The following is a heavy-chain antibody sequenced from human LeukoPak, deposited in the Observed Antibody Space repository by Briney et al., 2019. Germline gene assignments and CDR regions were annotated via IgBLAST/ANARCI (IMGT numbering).Heavy chain of an antibody. V-gene: IGHV4-61*02. CDR1: GASISSNSYY. CDR3: ARDVPGSMGFDY. J-gene: IGHJ4*02. CDR2: IYSSGST. Sequence: TSQTPSLTCTVSGASISSNSYYWSWIRQPAGKGLEWIGRIYSSGSTNYNPSLKSRVSISMDTSRNQFSLNLSSVTAADTAVYYCARDVPGSMGFDYWGQGTLVTVSS. D-gene: IGHD2/OR15-2a*01.